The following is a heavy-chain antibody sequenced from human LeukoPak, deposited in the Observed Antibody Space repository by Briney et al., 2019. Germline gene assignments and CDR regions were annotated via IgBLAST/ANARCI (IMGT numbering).Heavy chain of an antibody. J-gene: IGHJ4*02. CDR2: ISGSDGST. Sequence: GGSLRLSCAASGFTFSSYSMNWVRQAPGKGLEWVSGISGSDGSTYYADSVKGRFTISRDNSKNTLYLQMNSLRAEDTAVYYCAKDRLYCSSTSCYARTYYFDYWGQGTLVTVSS. D-gene: IGHD2-2*01. CDR3: AKDRLYCSSTSCYARTYYFDY. CDR1: GFTFSSYS. V-gene: IGHV3-23*01.